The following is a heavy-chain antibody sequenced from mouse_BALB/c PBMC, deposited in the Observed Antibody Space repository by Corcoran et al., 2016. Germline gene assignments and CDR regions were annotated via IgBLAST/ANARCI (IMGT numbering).Heavy chain of an antibody. CDR3: ARGLGNYAFAY. CDR2: IYPGSGNT. V-gene: IGHV1-84*02. Sequence: QIKLQQSGPELVKPGASVKISCKASGYTFTDYYINWVKQKPGQGLEWIGWIYPGSGNTKYNEKFKGKATLTVDTSSSTAYMQLSSLTSEDTAVYFCARGLGNYAFAYWGQGTLVTVSA. CDR1: GYTFTDYY. J-gene: IGHJ3*01. D-gene: IGHD2-1*01.